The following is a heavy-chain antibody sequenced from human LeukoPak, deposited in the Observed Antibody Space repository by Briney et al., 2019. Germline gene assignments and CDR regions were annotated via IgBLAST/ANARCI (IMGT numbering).Heavy chain of an antibody. V-gene: IGHV4-59*01. CDR3: ARGSSSWYPYYYYGMDV. Sequence: SETPSLTCTVSGGSISSYYWSWLRQPPGKGLEWIGYVYDSGRSSNYNPSLNSRVTISVDTSKNQSSLKLSSVTAADTAVYYCARGSSSWYPYYYYGMDVWGQGTTVTVSS. CDR1: GGSISSYY. D-gene: IGHD6-13*01. CDR2: VYDSGRSS. J-gene: IGHJ6*02.